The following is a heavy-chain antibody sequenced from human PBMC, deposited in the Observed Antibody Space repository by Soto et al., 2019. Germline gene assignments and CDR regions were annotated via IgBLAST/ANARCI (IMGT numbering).Heavy chain of an antibody. D-gene: IGHD3-22*01. V-gene: IGHV1-18*01. CDR1: GYTFTSYG. Sequence: QVQLVQSGAEVKKPGASVKVSCKASGYTFTSYGISWVRQAPGQGLEWMGWINTYNGNTNHARKFQGRVTLTTDTSTSKAYMEVRSLRSDDTAVYYCARDPSYYDRSGYPFEYWGQGTLVTVSS. CDR3: ARDPSYYDRSGYPFEY. CDR2: INTYNGNT. J-gene: IGHJ4*02.